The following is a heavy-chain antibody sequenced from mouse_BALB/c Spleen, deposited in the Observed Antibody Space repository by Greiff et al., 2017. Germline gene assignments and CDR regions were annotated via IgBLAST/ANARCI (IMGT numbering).Heavy chain of an antibody. D-gene: IGHD2-4*01. V-gene: IGHV2-6-4*01. Sequence: VKLVESGPGLVAPSHSLSITCTVSGFSLSRYSVHWVRQPPGKGLEWLGMIWGGGSTDYNSALKSRLSISKDNSKSQVFLKMNSLQTDDTAMYYCASSIYYDYGGFAYWGQGTLVTVSA. CDR1: GFSLSRYS. CDR2: IWGGGST. CDR3: ASSIYYDYGGFAY. J-gene: IGHJ3*01.